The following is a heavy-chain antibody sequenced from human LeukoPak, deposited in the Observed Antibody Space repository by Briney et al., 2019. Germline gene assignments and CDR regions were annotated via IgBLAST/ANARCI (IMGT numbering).Heavy chain of an antibody. Sequence: GGSLRLSCAASGFTFSSYTMNWVRQAPGKGLEWVSSISGTSTYIYYADSVKGRFSISRDNAKNSLYLQMNSLRAEDTAVYYCANSVPLGGYGGNSYAFDIWGQGTMVTVS. J-gene: IGHJ3*02. CDR1: GFTFSSYT. V-gene: IGHV3-21*01. CDR2: ISGTSTYI. CDR3: ANSVPLGGYGGNSYAFDI. D-gene: IGHD4-23*01.